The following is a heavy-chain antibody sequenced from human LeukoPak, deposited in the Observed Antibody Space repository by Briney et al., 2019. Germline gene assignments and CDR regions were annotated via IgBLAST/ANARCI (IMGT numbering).Heavy chain of an antibody. V-gene: IGHV3-74*01. J-gene: IGHJ5*02. D-gene: IGHD3-9*01. CDR2: INTDGSTT. Sequence: PGGSLRLSCAASGFTFTNYWMHWVRQAPGKGLVWVSRINTDGSTTSYADSVKGRFTISRDNAKNTLYLQMNSLRAEDTAVYYCARDRYPSSYYDILTGPNWFDPWGQGTLVTVSS. CDR3: ARDRYPSSYYDILTGPNWFDP. CDR1: GFTFTNYW.